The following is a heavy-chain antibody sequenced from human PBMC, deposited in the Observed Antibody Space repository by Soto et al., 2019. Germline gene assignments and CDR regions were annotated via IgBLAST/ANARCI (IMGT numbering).Heavy chain of an antibody. CDR1: GFTFSSYA. J-gene: IGHJ4*02. CDR3: EKGGRGGEKERGRGGEGDD. V-gene: IGHV3-23*01. CDR2: ISGSGGST. D-gene: IGHD3-16*01. Sequence: GGSLRLSCAASGFTFSSYAMSWVRQAPGKGLEWVSAISGSGGSTYYADSVKGRFTISRDKSKNTRERQRNRRREEDKEGEEGEKGGRGGEKERGRGGEGDDGGKGTLVTVSS.